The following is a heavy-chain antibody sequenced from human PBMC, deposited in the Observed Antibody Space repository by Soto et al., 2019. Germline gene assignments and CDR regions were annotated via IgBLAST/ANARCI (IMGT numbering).Heavy chain of an antibody. CDR1: GGTFSSYS. CDR2: IIPIFGTA. D-gene: IGHD3-22*01. Sequence: SVKVSCKASGGTFSSYSISWVRQAPGRGREWMGGIIPIFGTANYAQKFQGRVTITADKYTSTAYMELSSLRSEDTAVYYCAGPPIPIDDNSGYYEHWGQGTLVTVSS. J-gene: IGHJ1*01. V-gene: IGHV1-69*06. CDR3: AGPPIPIDDNSGYYEH.